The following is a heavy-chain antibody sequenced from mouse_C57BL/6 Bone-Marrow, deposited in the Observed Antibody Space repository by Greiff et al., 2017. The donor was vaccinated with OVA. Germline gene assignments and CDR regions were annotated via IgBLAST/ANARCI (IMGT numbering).Heavy chain of an antibody. J-gene: IGHJ3*01. V-gene: IGHV1-64*01. CDR2: IYPNSGST. CDR1: GYTFTSYW. CDR3: ARDRFAY. Sequence: QVQLQQPGAELVKPGASVKLSCKASGYTFTSYWMHWVKQRPGQGLEWIGMIYPNSGSTNYNEKFKSKATLTVDKSSSTAYMQHSSLASEDAAVYYCARDRFAYWGQGTLVTVSA.